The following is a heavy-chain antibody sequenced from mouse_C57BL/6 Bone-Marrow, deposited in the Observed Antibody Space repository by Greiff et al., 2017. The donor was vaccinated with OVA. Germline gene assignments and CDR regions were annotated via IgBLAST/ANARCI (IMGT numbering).Heavy chain of an antibody. J-gene: IGHJ2*01. CDR2: IDPSDSYT. D-gene: IGHD2-1*01. CDR3: AKLPGY. V-gene: IGHV1-50*01. CDR1: GYTFTSYW. Sequence: QVQLQQPGAELVKPGASVKLSCKASGYTFTSYWMQWVKQRPGQGLEWIGEIDPSDSYTNYNQKFKGKATLTVDTTSSTAYMQLSSLTSEDSAVYYCAKLPGYWGKGTTRTVSS.